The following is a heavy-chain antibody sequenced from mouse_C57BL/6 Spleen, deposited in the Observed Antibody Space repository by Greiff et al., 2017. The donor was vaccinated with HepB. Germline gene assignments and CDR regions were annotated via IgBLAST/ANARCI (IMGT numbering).Heavy chain of an antibody. CDR2: INYDGSST. D-gene: IGHD1-1*01. V-gene: IGHV5-16*01. CDR1: GFTFSDYY. J-gene: IGHJ1*03. Sequence: EVQLVESEGGLVQPGSSMKLSCTASGFTFSDYYMAWVRQVPEKGLEWVANINYDGSSTYYLDSLKSRFIISRDNAKNIIYLQMSSLKSEDTATYYCARDNYGSSYRYFDVWGTGTTVTVSS. CDR3: ARDNYGSSYRYFDV.